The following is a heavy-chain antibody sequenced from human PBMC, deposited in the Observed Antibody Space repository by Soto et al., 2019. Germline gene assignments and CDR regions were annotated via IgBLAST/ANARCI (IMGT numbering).Heavy chain of an antibody. CDR1: GFTFSSYA. J-gene: IGHJ6*02. Sequence: GGSLRLSCAASGFTFSSYAMSWVRQAPGKGLEWVSYISGSGGSTYYADSVKGRFTISRDNAKNSLYLQMNSLRDEDTAVYYCARPEYSSSSYGMDVWGQGTTVTVSS. CDR2: ISGSGGST. D-gene: IGHD6-6*01. V-gene: IGHV3-23*01. CDR3: ARPEYSSSSYGMDV.